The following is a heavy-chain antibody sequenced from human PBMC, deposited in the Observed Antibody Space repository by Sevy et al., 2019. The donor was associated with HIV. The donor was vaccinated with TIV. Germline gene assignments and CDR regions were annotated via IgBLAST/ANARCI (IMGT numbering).Heavy chain of an antibody. CDR1: GGSITSLY. CDR2: IYYNGHI. Sequence: SETLSLTCTVSGGSITSLYWNWIRQPPGKGLEWIANIYYNGHINYNPSLKSRVTLSLDTSKNKFSLRLSSVTAADTVMYYCAGENAWGRGYSWGQGTLVTFSS. J-gene: IGHJ4*02. D-gene: IGHD1-26*01. V-gene: IGHV4-59*08. CDR3: AGENAWGRGYS.